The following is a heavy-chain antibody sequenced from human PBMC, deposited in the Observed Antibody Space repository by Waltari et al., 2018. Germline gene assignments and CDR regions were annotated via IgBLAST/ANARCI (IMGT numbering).Heavy chain of an antibody. CDR1: GFTFSSYA. CDR2: ISGSGSSK. J-gene: IGHJ4*02. D-gene: IGHD3-9*01. CDR3: AKDEWARYFDC. Sequence: EVQLLESGGGLVQPGGSLRLSCAASGFTFSSYAMSWVRQAPGKGLEWVSAISGSGSSKYYSDSVKGRFTISRDNSKNTLYLQMNSLRAEDMAVYYCAKDEWARYFDCFGQGTLVTVSS. V-gene: IGHV3-23*01.